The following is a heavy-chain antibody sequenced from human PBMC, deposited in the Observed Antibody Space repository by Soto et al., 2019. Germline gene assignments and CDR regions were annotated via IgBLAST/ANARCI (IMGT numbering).Heavy chain of an antibody. CDR3: ARTLYCSGGSCSVALDAFDI. D-gene: IGHD2-15*01. V-gene: IGHV1-3*01. CDR2: INAGNGNT. J-gene: IGHJ3*02. CDR1: GYTFTSYA. Sequence: ASVKVSCKASGYTFTSYAMHWVRQAPGQRLEWMGWINAGNGNTKYSQKFQGRVTITRDTSASTAYMELSSLRSEDTAVYYCARTLYCSGGSCSVALDAFDIWGQGTMVNVSS.